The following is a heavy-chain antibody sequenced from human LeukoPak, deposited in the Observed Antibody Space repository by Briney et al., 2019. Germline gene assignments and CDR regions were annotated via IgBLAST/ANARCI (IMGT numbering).Heavy chain of an antibody. Sequence: ASVKVSCKASGYTCTSYGISWVRQAPGQGLEWMGWISAYNGNTNYAQKLQGRVTMTTDTSTSTAYMELRSLRSDDTAVYYCVIAAAAGFWRFDYWGQGTLVTVSS. CDR1: GYTCTSYG. V-gene: IGHV1-18*04. J-gene: IGHJ4*02. CDR3: VIAAAAGFWRFDY. D-gene: IGHD6-13*01. CDR2: ISAYNGNT.